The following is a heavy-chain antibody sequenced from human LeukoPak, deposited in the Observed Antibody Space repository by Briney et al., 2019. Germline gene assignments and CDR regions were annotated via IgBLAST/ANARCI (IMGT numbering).Heavy chain of an antibody. CDR3: AREVVITSWFDA. CDR1: GGSISSSTYY. D-gene: IGHD3-22*01. Sequence: SETLSLTCTVSGGSISSSTYYWGWIRPPPGKGLEGVVMIYHSGDTSYNPALKSRVTISVDTSKTKFSVKLRTVTASVTAVYYCAREVVITSWFDACGQGSLVTVSS. J-gene: IGHJ5*02. CDR2: IYHSGDT. V-gene: IGHV4-39*07.